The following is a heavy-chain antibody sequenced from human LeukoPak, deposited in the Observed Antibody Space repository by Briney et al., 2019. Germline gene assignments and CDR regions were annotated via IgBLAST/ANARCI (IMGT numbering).Heavy chain of an antibody. CDR3: AKEQTTTVTTWDWSDP. J-gene: IGHJ5*02. V-gene: IGHV3-23*01. Sequence: GGSLRLSCAASGFTFSSYAMSWVRQAPGKGLEWVSAISGSGGSTYYADSVKGRFTISRDNSKNTLYLQMNSLRAEDTAVYYCAKEQTTTVTTWDWSDPWGQGTLVTVSS. D-gene: IGHD4-17*01. CDR1: GFTFSSYA. CDR2: ISGSGGST.